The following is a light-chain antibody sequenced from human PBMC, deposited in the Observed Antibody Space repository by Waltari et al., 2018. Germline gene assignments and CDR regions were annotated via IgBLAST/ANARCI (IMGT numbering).Light chain of an antibody. CDR2: EAS. V-gene: IGKV1-NL1*01. CDR1: QGISNS. CDR3: QQYYDILMYT. J-gene: IGKJ2*01. Sequence: DIQMTQSPSSLSASVGDRVTITCRASQGISNSLAWYQQKPGKAPKLLLYEASTLESGVPSRFSGSGSGTDYTLTISSLQPEDFATYYCQQYYDILMYTFGQGTKLEIK.